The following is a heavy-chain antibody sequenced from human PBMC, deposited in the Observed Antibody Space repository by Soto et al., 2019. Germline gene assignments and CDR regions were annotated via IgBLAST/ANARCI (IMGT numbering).Heavy chain of an antibody. V-gene: IGHV1-69*13. CDR1: GGTFSSYA. CDR3: ARGADIVVVPAAIEGGFYFDY. Sequence: VKVSCKSSGGTFSSYAISWVRQAPGQGLEWMGGIIPIFGTANYAQKFQGRVTITADESTSTAYMELSSLRSEDTAVYYCARGADIVVVPAAIEGGFYFDYWGQGTLVTVSS. D-gene: IGHD2-2*02. CDR2: IIPIFGTA. J-gene: IGHJ4*02.